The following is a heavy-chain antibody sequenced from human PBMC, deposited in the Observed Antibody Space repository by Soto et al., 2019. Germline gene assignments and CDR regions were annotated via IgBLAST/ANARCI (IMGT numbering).Heavy chain of an antibody. Sequence: QVQLVESGGGVVQPGRSLRLSCAASGFTFTTYGMHWVRQAPGKGLEWVAVISYDGTNKYYVDSVKGRFTISRDNSKNTVYLQMNSLRPEDTALYYCSREGYSGNYLPAFWGQGTLVTVSS. J-gene: IGHJ4*02. CDR2: ISYDGTNK. CDR1: GFTFTTYG. CDR3: SREGYSGNYLPAF. V-gene: IGHV3-30*03. D-gene: IGHD1-26*01.